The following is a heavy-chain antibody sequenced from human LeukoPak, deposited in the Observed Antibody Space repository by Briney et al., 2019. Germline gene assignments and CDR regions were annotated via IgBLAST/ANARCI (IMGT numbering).Heavy chain of an antibody. CDR1: SGSINSYF. J-gene: IGHJ4*02. CDR2: IYTTGTT. D-gene: IGHD1-26*01. CDR3: GRQGYTASHYFLDF. Sequence: SETLSLTCTVSSGSINSYFWGWVRQPPGKGLEWIGRIYTTGTTHCNPSLKSRVTMSVDTSTNQLSLNLRSMTAADTAVYYCGRQGYTASHYFLDFWSQGTLVAVS. V-gene: IGHV4-4*07.